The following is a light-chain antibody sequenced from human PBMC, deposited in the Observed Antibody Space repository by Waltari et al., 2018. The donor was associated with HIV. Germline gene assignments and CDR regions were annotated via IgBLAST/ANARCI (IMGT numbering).Light chain of an antibody. J-gene: IGKJ3*01. CDR3: QQSDSSPT. Sequence: DIQVTQSPSSLSASLGGRVTIPCRTSRHIKNCLNWYQQKPGKAPKMLIYTATTLQSGVSSRFNGSGSGTDFTLTITGLESEDFALYFCQQSDSSPTFGPGTTVDVK. CDR1: RHIKNC. CDR2: TAT. V-gene: IGKV1-39*01.